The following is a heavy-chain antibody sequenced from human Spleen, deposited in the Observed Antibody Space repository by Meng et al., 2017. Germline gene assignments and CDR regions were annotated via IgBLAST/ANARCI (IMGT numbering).Heavy chain of an antibody. J-gene: IGHJ4*02. V-gene: IGHV3-33*01. CDR3: ARDFRGSLDY. CDR1: GFTFTGYG. CDR2: VWYGGGNS. Sequence: GESLKISCSASGFTFTGYGIHWVRQAPGKGLEWVALVWYGGGNSYYADSVKGRFTISGDNSKNTLYLQMDSLRADDTAVYYCARDFRGSLDYWGQGTLVTVSS. D-gene: IGHD1-26*01.